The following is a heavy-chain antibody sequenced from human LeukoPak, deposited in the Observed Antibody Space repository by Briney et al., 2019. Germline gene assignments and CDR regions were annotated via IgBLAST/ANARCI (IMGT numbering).Heavy chain of an antibody. D-gene: IGHD3-10*01. J-gene: IGHJ6*02. CDR2: IKEDGSES. V-gene: IGHV3-7*01. CDR1: GFTFSSYW. Sequence: GGSLRLSCAASGFTFSSYWMSWVRQASGKGLEWVANIKEDGSESHYVDSVKGRFTISRDNAKNSLYLQMNSLRAEDTAMYFCAKAGLLWFGESWMDVWGQGTTVTVSS. CDR3: AKAGLLWFGESWMDV.